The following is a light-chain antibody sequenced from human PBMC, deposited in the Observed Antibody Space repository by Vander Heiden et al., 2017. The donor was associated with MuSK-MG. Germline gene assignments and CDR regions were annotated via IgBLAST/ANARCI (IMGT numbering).Light chain of an antibody. Sequence: QSALPQPRSVSGSPGRPVTISCTGSSSDVGGYNYVSWYQQHPGKAPKLMIYDVRKRPSGVPDRFSASKSANTASLTISGLQAEDEADYYCCSYAGNTYVFGPGTTVTVL. CDR1: SSDVGGYNY. CDR3: CSYAGNTYV. J-gene: IGLJ1*01. V-gene: IGLV2-11*01. CDR2: DVR.